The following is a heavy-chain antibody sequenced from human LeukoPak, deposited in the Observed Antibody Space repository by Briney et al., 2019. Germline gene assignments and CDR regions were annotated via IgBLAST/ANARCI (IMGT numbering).Heavy chain of an antibody. V-gene: IGHV3-21*01. CDR3: VRDYENLTGSKTRFHY. D-gene: IGHD3-9*01. CDR2: ISSSSSYI. J-gene: IGHJ4*02. Sequence: GGSLRLSSAASGFTFSRYSMNWVRQAPGKGLEWVSCISSSSSYIYYANSVKGRFTISRDNAKNSLYLQMNSLRAEDTAVYYCVRDYENLTGSKTRFHYWGQGTLVTVSS. CDR1: GFTFSRYS.